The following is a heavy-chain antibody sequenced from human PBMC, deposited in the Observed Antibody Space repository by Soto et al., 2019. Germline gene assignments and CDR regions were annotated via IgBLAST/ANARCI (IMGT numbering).Heavy chain of an antibody. CDR3: VKDESINWYSGHFRH. Sequence: EVQLVESGGGLVQPGRSLRLSCAASGFTFDDYAMHWVRQVPGKGLEWVSGINWNSGSIGYGVSVKGRFAIYRDNAKNSLHLQMNSLSAEDTAFYYCVKDESINWYSGHFRHWGQGTLVTVTS. CDR1: GFTFDDYA. CDR2: INWNSGSI. J-gene: IGHJ1*01. D-gene: IGHD6-13*01. V-gene: IGHV3-9*01.